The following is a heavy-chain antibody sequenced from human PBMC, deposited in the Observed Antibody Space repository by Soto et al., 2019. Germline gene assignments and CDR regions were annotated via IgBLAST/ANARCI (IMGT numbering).Heavy chain of an antibody. V-gene: IGHV6-1*01. J-gene: IGHJ3*02. CDR2: TYYRSRWYH. CDR1: GDSVSSGTVV. CDR3: ARGIYDTSVGTAFDI. D-gene: IGHD1-1*01. Sequence: SPTLSLTCAISGDSVSSGTVVWNWIRLSPSRGLEWLGWTYYRSRWYHEYVVFLQSRISINPDTSKNHYTLQLNSVTPEDTAVYYCARGIYDTSVGTAFDIWGQGTKVTVSS.